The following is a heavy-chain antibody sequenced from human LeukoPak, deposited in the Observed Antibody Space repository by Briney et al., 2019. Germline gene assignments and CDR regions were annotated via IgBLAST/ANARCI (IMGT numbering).Heavy chain of an antibody. CDR1: GFTFSSYA. V-gene: IGHV3-23*01. D-gene: IGHD6-13*01. CDR2: ISGSGGST. J-gene: IGHJ3*02. Sequence: PGGSLRLSCAASGFTFSSYAMSWVRQAPGKGLEWVSAISGSGGSTYYADSVKGRFTISRDNSKNTLYLQMNSLRAEDTAVYYCAKGSSSWYVMLDAFDIWGQGTMVTVSS. CDR3: AKGSSSWYVMLDAFDI.